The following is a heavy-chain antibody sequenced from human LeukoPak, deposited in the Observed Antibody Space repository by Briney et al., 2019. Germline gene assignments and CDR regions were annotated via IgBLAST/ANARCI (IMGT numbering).Heavy chain of an antibody. J-gene: IGHJ4*02. V-gene: IGHV4-4*07. CDR1: GGSISSYD. CDR3: ARVYDSTGYYLDD. Sequence: SETLSLTCTVSGGSISSYDWSWIRQPAGNGLDWIGCIYSSGNTNYNPSLKSRVTMSVDTSKNQFSLKLTSVTAAHTAVYYCARVYDSTGYYLDDWGQGTPVTVSS. D-gene: IGHD3-22*01. CDR2: IYSSGNT.